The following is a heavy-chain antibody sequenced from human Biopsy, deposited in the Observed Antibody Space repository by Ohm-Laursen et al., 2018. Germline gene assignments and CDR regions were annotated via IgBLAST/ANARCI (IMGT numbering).Heavy chain of an antibody. Sequence: SDTLSLTCAVSGYSISSGYYWGWIRQPPGKGLEWIGSIYHSGSTYYNPSLKSRVTISVDTPKNQFSLKLSSVTAADTAGYYCARGQALKSFDYWGQGTLVTVSS. CDR3: ARGQALKSFDY. CDR1: GYSISSGYY. J-gene: IGHJ4*02. V-gene: IGHV4-38-2*01. CDR2: IYHSGST.